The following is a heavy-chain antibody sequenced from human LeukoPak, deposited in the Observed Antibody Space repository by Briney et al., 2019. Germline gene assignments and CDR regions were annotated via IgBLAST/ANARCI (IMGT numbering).Heavy chain of an antibody. J-gene: IGHJ4*02. CDR2: ISGSGGST. CDR1: GFTFSSYA. D-gene: IGHD3-22*01. CDR3: AKDPTYYYDSSGRSTPFDY. V-gene: IGHV3-23*01. Sequence: GGSLRLSCAAFGFTFSSYAMSWVRQAPGKGLEWVSAISGSGGSTYYADSVKGRFTISRDNSKNTLYLQMNSLRAEDTAVYYCAKDPTYYYDSSGRSTPFDYWGQGTLVTVSS.